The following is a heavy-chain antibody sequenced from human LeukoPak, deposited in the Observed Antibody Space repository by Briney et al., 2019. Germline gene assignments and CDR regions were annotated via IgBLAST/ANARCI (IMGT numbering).Heavy chain of an antibody. J-gene: IGHJ6*04. CDR2: ISSGSSAI. CDR3: AELGVTMIGGV. Sequence: GGSLRLSCEASGFTFTTYSMTWVRQAPGKGLEWVSIISSGSSAIFSADALKGQFTISRDNAKNSLYLQMNSLRAEDTAVYYCAELGVTMIGGVWGKGTTVTISS. CDR1: GFTFTTYS. D-gene: IGHD3-10*02. V-gene: IGHV3-21*01.